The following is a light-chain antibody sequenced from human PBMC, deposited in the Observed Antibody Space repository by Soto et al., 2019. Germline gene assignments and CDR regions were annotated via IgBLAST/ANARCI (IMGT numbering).Light chain of an antibody. Sequence: ITQAPYSLSASQGARVTLPCRASQSVSSHLAWYQQKPGQAPRLLIYGASSRATGIPARFSGRGSGTEFTLTISSLQSVDFAVYYCQQYDNWPQTFGQGTKVDIK. V-gene: IGKV3-15*01. J-gene: IGKJ1*01. CDR2: GAS. CDR1: QSVSSH. CDR3: QQYDNWPQT.